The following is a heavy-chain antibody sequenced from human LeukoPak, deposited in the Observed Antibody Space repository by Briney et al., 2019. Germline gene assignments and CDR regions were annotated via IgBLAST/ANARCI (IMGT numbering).Heavy chain of an antibody. D-gene: IGHD6-13*01. CDR1: GFTFSSYA. CDR3: AKGGGSSWYYYYYYMDV. CDR2: ISGSGGST. Sequence: SGGSLRLSCAASGFTFSSYAMSWVRQAPGKGLEWVSAISGSGGSTYYADSVKGRFTISRDNSKNTLYLQMNSLRAEDTAVYYCAKGGGSSWYYYYYYMDVWGKGTTVTVSS. V-gene: IGHV3-23*01. J-gene: IGHJ6*03.